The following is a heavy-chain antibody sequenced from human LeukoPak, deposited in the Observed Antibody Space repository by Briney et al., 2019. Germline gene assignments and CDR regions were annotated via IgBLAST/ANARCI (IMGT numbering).Heavy chain of an antibody. V-gene: IGHV1-46*01. CDR1: GYSFTNYY. CDR3: ARTRGYYFDY. CDR2: INPSGGGT. Sequence: ASVRVSCKASGYSFTNYYMHWVRQAPGQGLEWMTMINPSGGGTTYAQNFQDRVTVTRDMSTSTVYMELSSLTSEDTAVYYCARTRGYYFDYWGQGTLVTVSS. J-gene: IGHJ4*02.